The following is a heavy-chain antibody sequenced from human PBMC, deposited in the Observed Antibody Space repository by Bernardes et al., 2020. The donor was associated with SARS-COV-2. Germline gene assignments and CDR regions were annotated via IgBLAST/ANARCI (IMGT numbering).Heavy chain of an antibody. CDR1: GYTFSTFG. CDR3: ARRSMDY. J-gene: IGHJ4*02. Sequence: AAVQVSCKASGYTFSTFGISWVRQAPGQGLEWMGWISGSNANTTYAQKFQGRVTMTTDTSTSTAYMELRSLRSDDTAVYYCARRSMDYWGQGTLVTVSS. CDR2: ISGSNANT. V-gene: IGHV1-18*01.